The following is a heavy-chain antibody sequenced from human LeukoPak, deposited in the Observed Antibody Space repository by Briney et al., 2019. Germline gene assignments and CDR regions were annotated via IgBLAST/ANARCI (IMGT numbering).Heavy chain of an antibody. Sequence: PGGSLRLSCAASGSTFSSYWMHWVRQAPGKGLVWVSRINGDGSITNYADSVKGRFTISRDNAKNTLYLQMNSLRAEDTAVYYCRGVAARRDFDYWGQGTLVIVSS. CDR2: INGDGSIT. J-gene: IGHJ4*02. D-gene: IGHD6-6*01. CDR3: RGVAARRDFDY. CDR1: GSTFSSYW. V-gene: IGHV3-74*01.